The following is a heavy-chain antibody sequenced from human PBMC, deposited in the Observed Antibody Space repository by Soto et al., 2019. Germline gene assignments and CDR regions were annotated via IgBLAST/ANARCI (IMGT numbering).Heavy chain of an antibody. V-gene: IGHV3-74*01. Sequence: EVQLVESGGGLVQPGGSLRLSCVASGFTFSDYWMHWVRQAPGKGLVWVSRIRGDGSGSNYAASVRGRFTISRDNAKSTVYPQMNGLGDDDTAVYYCASVHVATAGMGIDYWGQGTLVTVSS. J-gene: IGHJ4*02. CDR1: GFTFSDYW. CDR3: ASVHVATAGMGIDY. D-gene: IGHD6-19*01. CDR2: IRGDGSGS.